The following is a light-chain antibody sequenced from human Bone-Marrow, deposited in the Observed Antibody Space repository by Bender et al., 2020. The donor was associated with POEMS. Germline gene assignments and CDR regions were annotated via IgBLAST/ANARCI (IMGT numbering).Light chain of an antibody. V-gene: IGLV1-51*01. CDR3: ETLDTSLSARV. Sequence: QSVLTQPPSASAAPGQKVTISCSGTRSNIGNNYVCWYQHIAGTVPRLLIYDNNERASGIPDRFSGSKSGTSATLAITGLQTGDEADYYCETLDTSLSARVFGGGTKVTVL. J-gene: IGLJ3*02. CDR1: RSNIGNNY. CDR2: DNN.